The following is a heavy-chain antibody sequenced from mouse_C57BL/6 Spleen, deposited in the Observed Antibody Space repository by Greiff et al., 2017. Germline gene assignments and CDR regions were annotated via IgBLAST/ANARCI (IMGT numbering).Heavy chain of an antibody. CDR1: GFTFSDYG. Sequence: EVKLVESGGGLVKPGGSLKLSCAASGFTFSDYGMHWVRQAPEKGLEWVAYISSGSSTIYYADKVKGRFTISRDNAKNTLFLQMTSLRSEDTAMYYCARDYYGSSHLYAMDYWGQGTSVSVSS. V-gene: IGHV5-17*01. D-gene: IGHD1-1*01. J-gene: IGHJ4*01. CDR2: ISSGSSTI. CDR3: ARDYYGSSHLYAMDY.